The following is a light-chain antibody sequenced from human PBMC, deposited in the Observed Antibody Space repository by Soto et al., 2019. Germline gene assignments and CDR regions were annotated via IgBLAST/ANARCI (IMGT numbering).Light chain of an antibody. CDR1: QSVSNSY. CDR2: GAS. CDR3: QQYGSSPNT. J-gene: IGKJ2*01. V-gene: IGKV3-20*01. Sequence: VLTQSPGTLSLSPGERATLSCRASQSVSNSYLAWYQQKPGQAPRLLIYGASSRATGIPDRFSGSGSGTDFTLTISRLEPEDFAVYYFQQYGSSPNTFGQGTKLEIK.